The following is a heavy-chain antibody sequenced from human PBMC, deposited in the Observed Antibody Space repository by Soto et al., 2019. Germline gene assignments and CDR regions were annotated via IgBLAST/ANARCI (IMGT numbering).Heavy chain of an antibody. V-gene: IGHV3-23*01. CDR3: AKSLFSYSSGSHAFDI. CDR1: GFTFSSYA. J-gene: IGHJ3*02. CDR2: ISSSGSIK. Sequence: GGSLRLSCAASGFTFSSYAMSWVRQAPGKGLEWVSGISSSGSIKYYADSVKGRFTISRDNSKNTLYLQMNSPRAEDTAVYYCAKSLFSYSSGSHAFDIWGQGTMVTVSS. D-gene: IGHD6-19*01.